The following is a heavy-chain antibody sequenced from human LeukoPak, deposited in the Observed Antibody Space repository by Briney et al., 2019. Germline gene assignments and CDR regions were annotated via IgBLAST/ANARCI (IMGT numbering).Heavy chain of an antibody. D-gene: IGHD3-16*02. CDR3: ARAYYDYVWGSYLNNWFDP. V-gene: IGHV5-51*01. Sequence: GESLKISCKGSGYSFTSYWIGWVRQMPGEGLEWMGIIYPGDSDTRYSLSFQGQVTISADKSISTAYLQWSSLKASDTAMYYCARAYYDYVWGSYLNNWFDPWGQGTLVTVSS. CDR2: IYPGDSDT. CDR1: GYSFTSYW. J-gene: IGHJ5*02.